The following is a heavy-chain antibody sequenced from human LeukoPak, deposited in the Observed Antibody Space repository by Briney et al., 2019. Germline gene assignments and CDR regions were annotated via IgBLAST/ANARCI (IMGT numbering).Heavy chain of an antibody. Sequence: QPGRSLRLSCAASGLTFSSYGMHWVRQAPGKGLEWVAVIWYDGSNKYYADSVKGRFTISRDNSKNTLYLQMNSLRAEDTAVYYCAKDLTTSSELLDYWGQGTLVTVSS. CDR1: GLTFSSYG. CDR3: AKDLTTSSELLDY. D-gene: IGHD1-1*01. CDR2: IWYDGSNK. V-gene: IGHV3-33*06. J-gene: IGHJ4*02.